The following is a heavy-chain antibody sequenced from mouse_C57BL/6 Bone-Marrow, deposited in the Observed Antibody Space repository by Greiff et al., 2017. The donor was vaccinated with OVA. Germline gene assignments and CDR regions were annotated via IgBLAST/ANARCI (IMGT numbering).Heavy chain of an antibody. V-gene: IGHV1-12*01. Sequence: QVQLKQSGAELVRPGASVKMSCKASGYTFTSYIRHGVKRTPKQGLEWIGAIYPGNGDTSYNQKFKGKATLTVDKSSSTAYMQLSSLTSEDSAVYFCARGGTAYWGQGTLVTVSA. J-gene: IGHJ3*01. CDR3: ARGGTAY. CDR1: GYTFTSYI. CDR2: IYPGNGDT. D-gene: IGHD3-3*01.